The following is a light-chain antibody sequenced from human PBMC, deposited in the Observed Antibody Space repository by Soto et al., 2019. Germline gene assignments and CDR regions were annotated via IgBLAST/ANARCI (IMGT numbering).Light chain of an antibody. CDR3: QQYYSYLSIT. CDR1: QSISSY. Sequence: DIQMTQSASSLSASVGDRVTITCPASQSISSYLNWYQQKPGKAPKLLIYAASTLQSGVPSRFSGSGSGTDFTLTINCLQPEDFATYYCQQYYSYLSITFGQGTRLEIK. V-gene: IGKV1-39*01. J-gene: IGKJ5*01. CDR2: AAS.